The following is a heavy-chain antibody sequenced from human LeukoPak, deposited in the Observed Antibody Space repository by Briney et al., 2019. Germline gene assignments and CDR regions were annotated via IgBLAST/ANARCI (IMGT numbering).Heavy chain of an antibody. J-gene: IGHJ4*02. Sequence: SETLSLTCTVSGGSISSYYWSWIPQPPGKGLEWIGYIYYSGSTNYNPSLKSRVAISLDTSKNQCSRKLSAVTAADTAVYYCARELAAPSFDYWGQGTLVTVSS. V-gene: IGHV4-59*01. CDR1: GGSISSYY. CDR2: IYYSGST. D-gene: IGHD6-19*01. CDR3: ARELAAPSFDY.